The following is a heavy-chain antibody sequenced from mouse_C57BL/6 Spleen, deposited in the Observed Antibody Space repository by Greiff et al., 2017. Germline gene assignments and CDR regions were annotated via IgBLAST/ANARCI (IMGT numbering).Heavy chain of an antibody. J-gene: IGHJ2*01. CDR3: TRESTTVVGGRY. Sequence: VQLQQSGAELVRPGASVTLSCKASGYTFTDYEMHWVKQTPVHGLEWIGAIDPETGGTAYNQKFKGKAILTADKSSSTAYMELRSLTSEDSAVYYCTRESTTVVGGRYWGQGTTLTVSS. D-gene: IGHD1-1*01. V-gene: IGHV1-15*01. CDR1: GYTFTDYE. CDR2: IDPETGGT.